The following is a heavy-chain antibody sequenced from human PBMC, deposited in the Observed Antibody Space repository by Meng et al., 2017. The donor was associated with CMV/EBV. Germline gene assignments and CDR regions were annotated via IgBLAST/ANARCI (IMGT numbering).Heavy chain of an antibody. Sequence: GGSLRLSCAASGFTFSNAWMSWVRQAPGKGLEWVGRIKSKTDGGTTDYAAPVKGRFTISRDDSKNTLYLQMNSLKTEDTAVYYCTTDLESRIPYYFYVMDVWGQGTTVTVSS. CDR1: GFTFSNAW. J-gene: IGHJ6*02. V-gene: IGHV3-15*01. CDR2: IKSKTDGGTT. D-gene: IGHD2-15*01. CDR3: TTDLESRIPYYFYVMDV.